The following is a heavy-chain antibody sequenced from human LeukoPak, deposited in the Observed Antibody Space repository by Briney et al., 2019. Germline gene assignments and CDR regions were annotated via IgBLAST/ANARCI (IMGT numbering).Heavy chain of an antibody. Sequence: GGSLRLSCAASGFTFSSYAMSWVRQAPGKGLEWVSTISGSGGSTYYADSVKGRFTISRDNSKNTLYLQTNSLRAEDTAVYYCAKITMVRGGGGYFDYWGQGTLVTVSS. D-gene: IGHD3-10*01. CDR2: ISGSGGST. CDR1: GFTFSSYA. V-gene: IGHV3-23*01. CDR3: AKITMVRGGGGYFDY. J-gene: IGHJ4*02.